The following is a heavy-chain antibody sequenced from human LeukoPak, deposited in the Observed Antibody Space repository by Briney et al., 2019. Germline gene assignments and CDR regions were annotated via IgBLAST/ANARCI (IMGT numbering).Heavy chain of an antibody. J-gene: IGHJ3*02. V-gene: IGHV3-23*01. D-gene: IGHD3-22*01. CDR3: ARRGPASDYYYKGGFDI. CDR2: ISHNDDIT. CDR1: GFTFSSYA. Sequence: PGGSLRLSCAASGFTFSSYAMSWVRQAPGKGLEWVSVISHNDDITRYADSVKGRFTISRDNSKSSLYLQMNSLRADDTAVYYCARRGPASDYYYKGGFDIWGQGTMVTVSS.